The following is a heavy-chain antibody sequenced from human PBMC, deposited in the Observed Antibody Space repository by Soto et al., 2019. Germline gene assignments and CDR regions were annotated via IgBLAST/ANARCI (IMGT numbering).Heavy chain of an antibody. Sequence: SETLSLTCTVSGGSISSSSYYWGWIRQSPGKGLEWIGGFYYSGSTYYSPSLRSRVTISGDTSRKQISLRLSSVTAADTAVYYCARISVASRYMDVRGKGTTGTVFS. D-gene: IGHD5-12*01. CDR2: FYYSGST. V-gene: IGHV4-39*01. J-gene: IGHJ6*03. CDR1: GGSISSSSYY. CDR3: ARISVASRYMDV.